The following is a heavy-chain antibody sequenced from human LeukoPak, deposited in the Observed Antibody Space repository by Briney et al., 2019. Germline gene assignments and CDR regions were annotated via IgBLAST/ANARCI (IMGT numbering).Heavy chain of an antibody. V-gene: IGHV4-61*02. D-gene: IGHD6-19*01. J-gene: IGHJ6*03. CDR1: GASITSGTYY. CDR3: ARGYSSGWYGRLLEYYYMDV. Sequence: SETLSLTCTVSGASITSGTYYWSWIRQPAGKGLEWIGRIYTSGSTNYNPSLKSRVTISVDTSKNQFSLKLSSVTAAYTAVYYCARGYSSGWYGRLLEYYYMDVWGKGTTVTISS. CDR2: IYTSGST.